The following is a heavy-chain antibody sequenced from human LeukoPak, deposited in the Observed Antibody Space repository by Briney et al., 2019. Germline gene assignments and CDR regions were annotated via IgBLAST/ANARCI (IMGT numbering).Heavy chain of an antibody. Sequence: GGSLRLSCAASGFTFSGSAMHWVRQASGKGLEWVGRIRSKVNSYATTYAASVKGRFSISRDGSKNTAYLQMNSLKTEDTAVYFCTSGGSSSAKDYWGQGTLVTVSS. J-gene: IGHJ4*02. CDR1: GFTFSGSA. V-gene: IGHV3-73*01. D-gene: IGHD6-6*01. CDR2: IRSKVNSYAT. CDR3: TSGGSSSAKDY.